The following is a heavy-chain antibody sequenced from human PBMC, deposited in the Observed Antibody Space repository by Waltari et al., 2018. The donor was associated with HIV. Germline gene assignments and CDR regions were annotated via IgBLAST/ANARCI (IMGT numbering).Heavy chain of an antibody. V-gene: IGHV3-74*01. CDR3: SRDTFGEYDF. J-gene: IGHJ4*02. CDR2: MNIDGRTI. D-gene: IGHD3-3*01. CDR1: GLSVTNYW. Sequence: EVQLVQSGGGLIKPGGSLRLSCAASGLSVTNYWMHWVRQSPGKGLVGVSGMNIDGRTIDYADSVKGRFTISRDSAKNTLSPQMNRLREEDTAVYYCSRDTFGEYDFWGQGALVTVSS.